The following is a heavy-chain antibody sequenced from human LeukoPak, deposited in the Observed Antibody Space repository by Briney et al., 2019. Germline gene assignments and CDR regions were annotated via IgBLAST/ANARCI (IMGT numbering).Heavy chain of an antibody. CDR1: GFSFSTYA. CDR2: IWHDASHT. CDR3: ANRWRSGSRTLDY. J-gene: IGHJ4*02. V-gene: IGHV3-33*06. D-gene: IGHD3-10*01. Sequence: GGSLRLSCAASGFSFSTYAMHWVRQAPGKGLEWVALIWHDASHTFYTDSVKGRFTISRDNSKNTVYLQMNSLGGEDTAVYYCANRWRSGSRTLDYWGQGTLVTVSS.